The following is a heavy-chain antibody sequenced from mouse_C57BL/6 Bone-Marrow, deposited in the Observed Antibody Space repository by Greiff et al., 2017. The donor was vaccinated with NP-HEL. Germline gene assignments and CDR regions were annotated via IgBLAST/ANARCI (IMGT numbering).Heavy chain of an antibody. J-gene: IGHJ1*03. CDR1: GFSFTSYG. D-gene: IGHD1-1*01. CDR2: IWTGGST. CDR3: AKNDYYDGSSYGYSDV. Sequence: QVQLKESGPGLVQPSPSLTITCTASGFSFTSYGVHWVRQPPGKGLEWLGVIWTGGSTDYNAAFISRLSISKDNSKSQDFFKRNRLQADDTAIYYCAKNDYYDGSSYGYSDVGGRGTAVTVSS. V-gene: IGHV2-4*01.